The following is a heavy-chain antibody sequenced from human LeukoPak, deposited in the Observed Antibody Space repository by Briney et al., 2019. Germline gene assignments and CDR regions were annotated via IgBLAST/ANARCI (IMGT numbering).Heavy chain of an antibody. D-gene: IGHD3-3*01. CDR2: IIPIFGTA. V-gene: IGHV1-69*05. Sequence: SVKVSCKASGGTFSSYAISWVRQAPGQGLEWMGGIIPIFGTANYAQKFQGRVTITTDESTSTAYMELSSLRSEDTAVYYCARDPGVVPYSHMDVWGKGTRSPSP. CDR1: GGTFSSYA. J-gene: IGHJ6*03. CDR3: ARDPGVVPYSHMDV.